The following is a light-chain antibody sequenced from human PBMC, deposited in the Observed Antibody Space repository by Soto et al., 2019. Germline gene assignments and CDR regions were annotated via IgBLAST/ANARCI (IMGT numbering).Light chain of an antibody. J-gene: IGLJ2*01. CDR1: YSNFGSNI. CDR3: ASWDGSLSDVV. Sequence: QSVLTQPPSASGTPGQRVTISCSGSYSNFGSNIATWYQHFPGTAPKLLIYNNNKRPSGVPDRFSASKSGTSVSLAISGLQSEDEAIYYCASWDGSLSDVVFGGGTKLTVL. CDR2: NNN. V-gene: IGLV1-44*01.